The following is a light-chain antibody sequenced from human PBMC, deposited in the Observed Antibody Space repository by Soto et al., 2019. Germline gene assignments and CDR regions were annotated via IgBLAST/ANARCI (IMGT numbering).Light chain of an antibody. V-gene: IGLV2-23*01. J-gene: IGLJ1*01. Sequence: QPVLTQPASVSGSPGQSITISCTGTSTDVGSYNLVSWYQQHPGKAPKLMIYEGSKRPSGVSNRFSGSKSGNTAALTISGLQAEDEADYYCCSYAGSSTHYVFGPGTKVTVL. CDR1: STDVGSYNL. CDR2: EGS. CDR3: CSYAGSSTHYV.